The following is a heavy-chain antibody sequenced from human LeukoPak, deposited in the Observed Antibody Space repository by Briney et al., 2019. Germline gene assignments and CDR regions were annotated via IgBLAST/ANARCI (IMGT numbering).Heavy chain of an antibody. CDR2: ISYDGSNK. J-gene: IGHJ4*02. D-gene: IGHD2-2*01. CDR3: AKPVGYCSSTACYGPLDY. V-gene: IGHV3-30*18. Sequence: GGSLRLSCAASGFTFSSYGVHWVRQAPGKGLEWVAVISYDGSNKYYADSVKGRFTISRDNSKNTLYLQMNSLRAEDTAIYYCAKPVGYCSSTACYGPLDYWGQGTLVTVSS. CDR1: GFTFSSYG.